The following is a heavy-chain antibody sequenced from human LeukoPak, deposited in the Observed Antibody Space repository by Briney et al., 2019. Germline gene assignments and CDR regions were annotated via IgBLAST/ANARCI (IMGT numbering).Heavy chain of an antibody. V-gene: IGHV3-48*01. CDR1: GFTFSSYS. J-gene: IGHJ4*02. CDR2: ISSSSSTI. CDR3: ARAPITMVRGVIYYFDY. Sequence: GGSLRLSCAASGFTFSSYSMNWVRQAPGKGLEWVSYISSSSSTIYYADSVKGRFTISRDNAKNSLYLQMNSLRAEDTAVYYCARAPITMVRGVIYYFDYWGQGTLVTVSS. D-gene: IGHD3-10*01.